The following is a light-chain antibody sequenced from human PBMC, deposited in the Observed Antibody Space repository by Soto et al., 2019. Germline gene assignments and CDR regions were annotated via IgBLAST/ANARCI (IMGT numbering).Light chain of an antibody. J-gene: IGLJ1*01. V-gene: IGLV2-23*02. CDR1: SSDVGSYNV. CDR2: EVS. Sequence: QSVLTQPASVSGSPGQSITISCTGTSSDVGSYNVVSWYQQHPGKAPKLLIYEVSKRPSGVSDRFSGSKSGNTASLTISGLQAEDEADYHCCSYAGSSSDYVFGTGTKVTVL. CDR3: CSYAGSSSDYV.